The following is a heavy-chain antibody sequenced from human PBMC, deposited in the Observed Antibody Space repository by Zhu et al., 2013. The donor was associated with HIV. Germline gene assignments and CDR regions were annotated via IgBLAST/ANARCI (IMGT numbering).Heavy chain of an antibody. CDR1: GYIFTSYY. J-gene: IGHJ4*02. D-gene: IGHD2-15*01. CDR2: INPSDGST. Sequence: QVQLVQSGAEVKKPGASVKVFCKASGYIFTSYYIHWVRQAPGQGLEWMGIINPSDGSTNYAQKFQGRVTMTSDTSTSTVYMELSSLRSEDTAIYYCARVSVVVVGAKRGGYYFDFVGPGNAGHRLL. V-gene: IGHV1-46*01. CDR3: ARVSVVVVGAKRGGYYFDF.